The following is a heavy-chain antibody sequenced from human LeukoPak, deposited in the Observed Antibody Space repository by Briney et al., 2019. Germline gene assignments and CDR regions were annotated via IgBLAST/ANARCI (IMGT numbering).Heavy chain of an antibody. V-gene: IGHV1-8*02. D-gene: IGHD6-13*01. CDR2: MNPNSGDT. Sequence: ASVKVSCKASGGTFSSYAISWVRQAPGQGLEWMGWMNPNSGDTGYAQKFQGRVTMTRNTSISTAYMELSSLRSEDTAVYYCARAYSSSWYGDWGQGTLVTVSS. CDR1: GGTFSSYA. CDR3: ARAYSSSWYGD. J-gene: IGHJ4*02.